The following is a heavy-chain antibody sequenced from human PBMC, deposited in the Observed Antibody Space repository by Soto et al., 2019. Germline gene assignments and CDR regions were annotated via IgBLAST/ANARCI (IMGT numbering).Heavy chain of an antibody. Sequence: GGSLRLSCAASGFTFSSYWMHWVRQAPGKGLVWVSRINSDGSSTSYADSVKGRFTISRDNAKNTLYLQMNSLRAEDTAVYYCARVGIAAPYDYWGQGTMVTVSS. D-gene: IGHD6-13*01. J-gene: IGHJ4*02. V-gene: IGHV3-74*01. CDR2: INSDGSST. CDR3: ARVGIAAPYDY. CDR1: GFTFSSYW.